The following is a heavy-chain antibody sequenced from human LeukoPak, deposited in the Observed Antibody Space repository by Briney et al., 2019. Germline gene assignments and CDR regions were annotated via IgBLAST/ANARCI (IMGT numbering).Heavy chain of an antibody. Sequence: SETLSLTCTVSGYSISSGYYWGWIRQPPGKGLEWIGSIYHSGSTYYNPSLKSRVTISVDTSKNQFSLKLSSVTAADTAVYYCARPIAAAGRRGYYYYYMDVWGKGTTVTISS. CDR2: IYHSGST. D-gene: IGHD6-13*01. J-gene: IGHJ6*03. CDR3: ARPIAAAGRRGYYYYYMDV. CDR1: GYSISSGYY. V-gene: IGHV4-38-2*02.